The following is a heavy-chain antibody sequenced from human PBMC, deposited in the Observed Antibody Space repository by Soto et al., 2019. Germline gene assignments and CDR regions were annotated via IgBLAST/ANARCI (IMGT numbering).Heavy chain of an antibody. V-gene: IGHV1-69*13. Sequence: GASVKVSWKASGGTFSSYAISWVRQAPGQGLEWMGGIIPIFGTANYAQKFQGRVTITADESTSTAYMELSSLRSEDTAVYYCARVGLQYRRPMDVWGQGTTVTVSS. CDR1: GGTFSSYA. CDR3: ARVGLQYRRPMDV. J-gene: IGHJ6*02. D-gene: IGHD4-4*01. CDR2: IIPIFGTA.